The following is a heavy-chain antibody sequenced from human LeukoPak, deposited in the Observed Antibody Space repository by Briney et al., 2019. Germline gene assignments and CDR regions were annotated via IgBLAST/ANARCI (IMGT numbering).Heavy chain of an antibody. V-gene: IGHV4-39*07. CDR1: SGSISNGGYY. CDR2: IYYSGTS. D-gene: IGHD4-11*01. CDR3: ARGRAVDSSWFDP. J-gene: IGHJ5*02. Sequence: SETLSLTCTVSSGSISNGGYYWVWIRQPPGKGLEWIGSIYYSGTSYYNPSLTSRVTTSIDTSKNQFSLKLSSVTAADTAMYYCARGRAVDSSWFDPWGQGTLVTVSS.